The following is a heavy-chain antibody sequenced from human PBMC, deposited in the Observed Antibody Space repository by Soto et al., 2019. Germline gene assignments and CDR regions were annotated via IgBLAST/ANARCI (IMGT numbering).Heavy chain of an antibody. CDR2: LSASGFNA. Sequence: EVQLLESGGGLVQPGGSLRLSCAASGFTFSSYAMTWVRQASGKGLEYVSTLSASGFNAYYADSVKGRFTISRDNSKNTLYLQMNSLRVEDTAIYYCAKPLQVYWGQGTQVTVSS. CDR1: GFTFSSYA. J-gene: IGHJ4*02. CDR3: AKPLQVY. V-gene: IGHV3-23*01.